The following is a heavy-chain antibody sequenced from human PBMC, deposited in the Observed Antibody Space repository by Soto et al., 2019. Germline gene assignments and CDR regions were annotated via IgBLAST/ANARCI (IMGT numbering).Heavy chain of an antibody. CDR1: GFTFSSYA. Sequence: GGSLRLSCAASGFTFSSYAMSWVRQAPGKGLEWVSAISGSGGSTYYADSVKGRFTISRDNSKNTLYLQMNSLRAEDTAVYYCAKDLLIVGWFGELLSPLDYWGQGTLVTVSS. V-gene: IGHV3-23*01. CDR2: ISGSGGST. J-gene: IGHJ4*02. D-gene: IGHD3-10*01. CDR3: AKDLLIVGWFGELLSPLDY.